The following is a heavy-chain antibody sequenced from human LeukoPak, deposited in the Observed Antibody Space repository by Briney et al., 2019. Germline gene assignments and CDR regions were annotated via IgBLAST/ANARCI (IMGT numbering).Heavy chain of an antibody. J-gene: IGHJ5*02. Sequence: ASVKVSCKASGYTFTSYYMHWVRQAPGQGLEWMGIINPSGGSTSYAQKFRGRVTMTRDTSTSTVYMELSSLRSEDTAVYYCARERYWCSGGSCPVWFDPWGQGTLVTVSS. D-gene: IGHD2-15*01. CDR3: ARERYWCSGGSCPVWFDP. V-gene: IGHV1-46*01. CDR2: INPSGGST. CDR1: GYTFTSYY.